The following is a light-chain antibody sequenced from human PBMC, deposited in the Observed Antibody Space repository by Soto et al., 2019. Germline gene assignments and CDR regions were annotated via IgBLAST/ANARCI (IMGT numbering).Light chain of an antibody. J-gene: IGKJ4*01. Sequence: DIQMTQSPSTLSASVGDRVTITCRASQNINTWLAWYQQKPGKAPYLLIYKASNLQSGVPSRFSGSASGTEFTLTISSLQPDDIATNYCQQYETYPLTYGGGTKVEI. CDR1: QNINTW. CDR3: QQYETYPLT. CDR2: KAS. V-gene: IGKV1-5*03.